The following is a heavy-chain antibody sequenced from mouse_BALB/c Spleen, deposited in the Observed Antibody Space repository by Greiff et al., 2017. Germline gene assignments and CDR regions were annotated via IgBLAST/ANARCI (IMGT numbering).Heavy chain of an antibody. J-gene: IGHJ3*01. Sequence: QVQLQQPGAELVRPGASVKLSCKASGYTFTSYWINWVKQRPGQGLEWIGNIYPSDSYTNYNQKFKDKATLTVDKSSSTAYMQLSRPTSEDSAVYYCTRSLTGTAWFAYWGQGTLVTVSA. CDR1: GYTFTSYW. CDR2: IYPSDSYT. V-gene: IGHV1-69*02. D-gene: IGHD4-1*01. CDR3: TRSLTGTAWFAY.